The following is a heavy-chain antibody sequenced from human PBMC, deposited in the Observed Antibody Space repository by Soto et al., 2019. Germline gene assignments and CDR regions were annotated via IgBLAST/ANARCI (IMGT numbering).Heavy chain of an antibody. J-gene: IGHJ4*02. V-gene: IGHV3-30*18. CDR2: ISYDGSNK. CDR1: GFTFSSYG. Sequence: GGSLRLSCAASGFTFSSYGMHWVRQAPGKGLEWVAVISYDGSNKYYADSVKGRFTISRDNSKNTLYLQMNSLGAEDTAVYYCAKAVYCSSTSCSRPADYWGQGTQVTVSS. D-gene: IGHD2-2*01. CDR3: AKAVYCSSTSCSRPADY.